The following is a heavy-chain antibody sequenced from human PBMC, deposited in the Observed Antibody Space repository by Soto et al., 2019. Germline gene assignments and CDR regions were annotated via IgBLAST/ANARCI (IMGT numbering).Heavy chain of an antibody. D-gene: IGHD2-15*01. CDR2: INEDGTIT. CDR1: GFTFSNHW. V-gene: IGHV3-74*01. CDR3: ARPRTKWSSGVDI. J-gene: IGHJ3*02. Sequence: EVQLVESGGGLVQPGGSLRLSCAASGFTFSNHWIHWVRQAPGQGLEGVSRINEDGTITNYADSVKGRFTISRDNAKNTPYLQMNSLRAEDTAGYYCARPRTKWSSGVDIWGQGTMVTVSS.